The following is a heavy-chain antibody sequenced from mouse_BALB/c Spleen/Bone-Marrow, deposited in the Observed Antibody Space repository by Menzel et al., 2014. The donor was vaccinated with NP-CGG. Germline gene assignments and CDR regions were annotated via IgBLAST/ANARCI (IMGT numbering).Heavy chain of an antibody. CDR1: GYTFSSYW. Sequence: VKLVESGAELMKPGASVKISCKATGYTFSSYWIEWVKQRPGHGLEWIGEILPGSGSTKYNEKFKGKATFTADTSSNTAYMQLSSLTSEDSAVYYCARDTAVGYWGQGTTLTVSS. J-gene: IGHJ2*01. V-gene: IGHV1-9*01. CDR3: ARDTAVGY. CDR2: ILPGSGST.